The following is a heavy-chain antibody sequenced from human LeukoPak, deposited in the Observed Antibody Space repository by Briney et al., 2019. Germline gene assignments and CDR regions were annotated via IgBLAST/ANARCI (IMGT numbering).Heavy chain of an antibody. V-gene: IGHV3-7*01. Sequence: GGSLRLSCAASGFTFSSYGMSWVRQAPGKGLEWVANIKRDGTEKNYVGSVEGRFTISRDNAKNSLYLQMNSLRAEDTAVYYCARGPNTDYGRRYYYYMDVWGKGTTVTVSS. CDR1: GFTFSSYG. D-gene: IGHD4-17*01. J-gene: IGHJ6*03. CDR2: IKRDGTEK. CDR3: ARGPNTDYGRRYYYYMDV.